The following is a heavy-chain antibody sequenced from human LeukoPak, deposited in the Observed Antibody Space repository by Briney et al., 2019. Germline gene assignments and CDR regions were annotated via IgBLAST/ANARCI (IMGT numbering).Heavy chain of an antibody. V-gene: IGHV3-74*01. CDR2: INGDGRNI. Sequence: GGSLRLSCVASGFTFSSYWMHWVRQAPRKGLVWVSRINGDGRNINYADSVRGRFTISRDNAKNTLYLQMNTLRVEDTAVYYCTRDLMDYDVSTGLHHYYMDVWGQGTTVTVPS. CDR1: GFTFSSYW. CDR3: TRDLMDYDVSTGLHHYYMDV. J-gene: IGHJ6*02. D-gene: IGHD3-9*01.